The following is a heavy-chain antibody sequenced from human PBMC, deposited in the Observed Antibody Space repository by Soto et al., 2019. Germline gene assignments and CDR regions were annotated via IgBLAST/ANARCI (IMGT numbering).Heavy chain of an antibody. J-gene: IGHJ6*02. D-gene: IGHD6-19*01. V-gene: IGHV1-2*04. CDR1: GYTFTGYY. CDR2: INPNSGGT. CDR3: ARGFGSGWKFNYYGMDV. Sequence: GASVKVSCKASGYTFTGYYMHWVRQAPGQGLEWMGWINPNSGGTNYAQKFQGWVTMTRDTSISTAYMELSRLRSDDTAVYYCARGFGSGWKFNYYGMDVWGQGTTVTVSS.